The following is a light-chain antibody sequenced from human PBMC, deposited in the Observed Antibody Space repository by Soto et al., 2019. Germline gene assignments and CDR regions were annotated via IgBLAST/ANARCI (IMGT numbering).Light chain of an antibody. CDR2: AAS. Sequence: EIVLTQSPGTLSLSPGERATVSCRASQSVCNSYLAWYQQKPGQAPRLLIYAASTRATGIPERFSGSGSGTDFTLTISRLEPEDFAVYHCQYYGSSPPERGTFGQGTRLEIK. V-gene: IGKV3-20*01. CDR3: QYYGSSPPERGT. J-gene: IGKJ5*01. CDR1: QSVCNSY.